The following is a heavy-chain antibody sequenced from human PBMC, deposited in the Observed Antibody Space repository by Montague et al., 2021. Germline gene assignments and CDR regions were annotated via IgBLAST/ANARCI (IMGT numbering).Heavy chain of an antibody. J-gene: IGHJ4*02. Sequence: SLSLSFAASGFRFSQYGFHWVRQAPGKGLEWVAGIWYDGSNKKYADSVRGRFTISRDNSKSSVYLQMNSLRGEDTAVYYCARADYDKVTGYLYYFDHWGQGILVTVSS. CDR2: IWYDGSNK. CDR3: ARADYDKVTGYLYYFDH. D-gene: IGHD3-9*01. V-gene: IGHV3-33*01. CDR1: GFRFSQYG.